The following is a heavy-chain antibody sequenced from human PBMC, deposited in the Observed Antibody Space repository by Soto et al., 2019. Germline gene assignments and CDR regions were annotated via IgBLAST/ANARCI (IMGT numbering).Heavy chain of an antibody. CDR1: GGTFSSYA. V-gene: IGHV1-69*13. D-gene: IGHD2-15*01. CDR3: ARGDIVVVVAGTDYYYYGMDV. Sequence: SVKVSCKASGGTFSSYAIGWVRQAPGQGLEWMGGIIPIFGTANYAQKFQGRVTITADESTSTAYMELSSLRSEGTAVYYCARGDIVVVVAGTDYYYYGMDVWGQGTTVTVS. J-gene: IGHJ6*02. CDR2: IIPIFGTA.